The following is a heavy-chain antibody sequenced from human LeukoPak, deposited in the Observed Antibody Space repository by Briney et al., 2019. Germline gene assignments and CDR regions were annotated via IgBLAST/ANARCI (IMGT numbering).Heavy chain of an antibody. Sequence: GGSLRLSCAASGFTFSNYWMSWVRQAPGKGLEWVANIKQDGSEKYYVDSVKGRFTISRDNAKNSLFLQMNSLRAEDTAVYYCAGEVGATNSWGQGTLVTVSS. D-gene: IGHD1-26*01. J-gene: IGHJ4*02. CDR2: IKQDGSEK. CDR1: GFTFSNYW. V-gene: IGHV3-7*01. CDR3: AGEVGATNS.